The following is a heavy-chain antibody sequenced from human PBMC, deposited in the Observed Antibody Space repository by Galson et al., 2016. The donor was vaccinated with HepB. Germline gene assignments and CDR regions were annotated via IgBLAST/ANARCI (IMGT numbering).Heavy chain of an antibody. J-gene: IGHJ6*02. D-gene: IGHD6-19*01. V-gene: IGHV3-30*18. CDR1: GFTFSTYG. Sequence: SLRLSCAASGFTFSTYGMRWVRQAPGKGLEWVAVISYDGSNKYYADSVKGRFTISRDNSKNTLYLQMNRMRAEDTAVYYCAKDRLAYYYYYYGMDVWGQGTTVTVSS. CDR3: AKDRLAYYYYYYGMDV. CDR2: ISYDGSNK.